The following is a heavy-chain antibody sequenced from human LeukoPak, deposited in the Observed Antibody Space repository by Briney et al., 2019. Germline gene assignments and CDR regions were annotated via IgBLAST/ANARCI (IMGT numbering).Heavy chain of an antibody. CDR3: ARGNWNDVVGYYFDY. V-gene: IGHV4-4*02. J-gene: IGHJ4*02. Sequence: SETLSLTCAVSGGSISSSNWWSWVRQPPGKGLEWIGEIYHSGSTNYNPSLKSRVTISVDKSKNQFSLKLSSVTAADTAVYYCARGNWNDVVGYYFDYWGQGTLVTVSS. CDR1: GGSISSSNW. D-gene: IGHD1-1*01. CDR2: IYHSGST.